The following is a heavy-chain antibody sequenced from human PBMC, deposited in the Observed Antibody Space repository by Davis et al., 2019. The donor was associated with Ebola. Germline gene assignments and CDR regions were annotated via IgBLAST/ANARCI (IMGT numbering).Heavy chain of an antibody. Sequence: MPSETLSLTCTVSGDSIGNYYWSWIRQPPGKGLEWIGYIHYSGSSNYNPSLKSRVTITADTSKNQFSLRLRSVTAADTAVYYCARDHIPAASRGWFDPWGQGTLVTVS. CDR2: IHYSGSS. CDR3: ARDHIPAASRGWFDP. D-gene: IGHD2-2*01. J-gene: IGHJ5*02. V-gene: IGHV4-59*12. CDR1: GDSIGNYY.